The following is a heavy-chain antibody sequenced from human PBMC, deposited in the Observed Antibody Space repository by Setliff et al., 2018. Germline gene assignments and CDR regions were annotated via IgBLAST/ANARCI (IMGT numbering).Heavy chain of an antibody. D-gene: IGHD1-1*01. CDR1: GGSIAGSTYY. CDR2: IYYSGNT. Sequence: LSLTCNVSGGSIAGSTYYWGWIRQPPGKGLEWIGRIYYSGNTYYNSSLRSRVTISVDTSKNQFSLKLSSVTAADTAVYYCARTGTYRYFWGQGTLVTVSS. CDR3: ARTGTYRYF. V-gene: IGHV4-39*01. J-gene: IGHJ4*02.